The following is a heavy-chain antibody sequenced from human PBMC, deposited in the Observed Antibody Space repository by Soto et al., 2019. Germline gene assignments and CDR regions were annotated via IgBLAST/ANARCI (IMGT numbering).Heavy chain of an antibody. CDR3: AREVASAGGEYDY. Sequence: QVQLVQSAAEVKNPGASVKVSCKASGYTFTKYGIGWVRQAPGQGLERMGWISGYNGNTNYAQNLQGRVTMTTDTSTSTGYMELRGLRSDDTAVYYCAREVASAGGEYDYWGQGTLVTVSS. D-gene: IGHD6-13*01. CDR1: GYTFTKYG. J-gene: IGHJ4*02. CDR2: ISGYNGNT. V-gene: IGHV1-18*01.